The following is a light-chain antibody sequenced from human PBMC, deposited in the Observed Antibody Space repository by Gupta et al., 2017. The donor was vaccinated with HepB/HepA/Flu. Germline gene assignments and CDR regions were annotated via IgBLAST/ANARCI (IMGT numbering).Light chain of an antibody. J-gene: IGLJ3*02. V-gene: IGLV10-54*04. Sequence: QAALTQPPSVSVGYGPSATLTCPGNSHNVGNHGSALLQQHQGHTPKLLSYKNNSRHSGISERFSASRSGNTAALTITRLQPEDEADYYYSAWDCSRNGRVFGGGTKLTVL. CDR2: KNN. CDR1: SHNVGNHG. CDR3: SAWDCSRNGRV.